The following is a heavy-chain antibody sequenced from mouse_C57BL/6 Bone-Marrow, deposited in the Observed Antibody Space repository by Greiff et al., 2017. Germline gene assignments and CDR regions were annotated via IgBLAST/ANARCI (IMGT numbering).Heavy chain of an antibody. Sequence: VQLKQPGAELVKPGASVKVSCKASGYTFTSYWMHWVKQRPGQGLEWIGRIHPSDSDTNYNQKFKGKATLTVDKASSTAYMQLSSLTSEDAAVYYYAPVCYGGYSDVWGTGTTITVSA. V-gene: IGHV1-74*01. CDR1: GYTFTSYW. J-gene: IGHJ1*03. CDR3: APVCYGGYSDV. D-gene: IGHD1-1*01. CDR2: IHPSDSDT.